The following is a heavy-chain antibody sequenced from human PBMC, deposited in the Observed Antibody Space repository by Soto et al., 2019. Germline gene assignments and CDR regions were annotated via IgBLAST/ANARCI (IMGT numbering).Heavy chain of an antibody. CDR2: ISAYNGNT. CDR1: GYTFTSYG. CDR3: ARSLYYDFWSGYSSYYYYMDV. J-gene: IGHJ6*03. D-gene: IGHD3-3*01. V-gene: IGHV1-18*01. Sequence: ASVKVSCKASGYTFTSYGISWVRQAPGQGLEWMGWISAYNGNTNYAQKLQGRVTMTTDTSTSTAYMELRSLRSDDTAVYYCARSLYYDFWSGYSSYYYYMDVWGKGTTVTVSS.